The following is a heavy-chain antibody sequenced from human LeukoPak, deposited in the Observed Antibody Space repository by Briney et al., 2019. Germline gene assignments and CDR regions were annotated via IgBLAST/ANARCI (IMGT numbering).Heavy chain of an antibody. D-gene: IGHD6-13*01. Sequence: GGSLRLSCAASGFTFSSYEMNWVRQAPGKGLDWVSYISSSGSTIYYADSVKGRFTISRDNAKNSLYLQMNSLRAEDTAVYYCARQPRSSSWYVPHWFDPWGQGNLVTVSS. V-gene: IGHV3-48*03. CDR2: ISSSGSTI. CDR3: ARQPRSSSWYVPHWFDP. J-gene: IGHJ5*02. CDR1: GFTFSSYE.